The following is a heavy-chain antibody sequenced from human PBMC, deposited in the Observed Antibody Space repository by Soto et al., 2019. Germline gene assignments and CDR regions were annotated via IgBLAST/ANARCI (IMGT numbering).Heavy chain of an antibody. J-gene: IGHJ6*02. Sequence: SETLSLTCSFSGDSVTSHYLTWIRQSPEKGLEWIGYMHYTGFSHYNPSLKSRLTISVDTSKNQFSLKLSSVTAADTAVYYCARTGGRKKSYYYYGMDVWGQGTTVTVSS. CDR1: GDSVTSHY. D-gene: IGHD3-16*01. V-gene: IGHV4-59*02. CDR2: MHYTGFS. CDR3: ARTGGRKKSYYYYGMDV.